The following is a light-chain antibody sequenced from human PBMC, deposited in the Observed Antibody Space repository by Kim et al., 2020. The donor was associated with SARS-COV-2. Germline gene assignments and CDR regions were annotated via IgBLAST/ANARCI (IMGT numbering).Light chain of an antibody. CDR1: KLGDKY. CDR2: QDS. J-gene: IGLJ2*01. CDR3: QAWDSRTVE. Sequence: SYELTQPPSVSVSPGQTASITCSGDKLGDKYACWYQQKPGQSPVLVIYQDSKRPSGTPQRFSGFNSGNTATLTISGTQAMGEADYYCQAWDSRTVEFGGG. V-gene: IGLV3-1*01.